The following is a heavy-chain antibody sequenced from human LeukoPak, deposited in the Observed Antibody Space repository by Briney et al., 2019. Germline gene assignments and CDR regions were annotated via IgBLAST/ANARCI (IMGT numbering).Heavy chain of an antibody. D-gene: IGHD3-10*01. CDR3: ARVWFGELSSWPYFDY. CDR1: GGSFSDFY. J-gene: IGHJ4*02. Sequence: PSETLSLTCAVYGGSFSDFYWSWIRQPPGKGLEWIGEINHSGSTNYNPSLKSRVTISVDTSKNQFSLNLSSVTAADTAVYYCARVWFGELSSWPYFDYWGQGTLVTVSS. CDR2: INHSGST. V-gene: IGHV4-34*01.